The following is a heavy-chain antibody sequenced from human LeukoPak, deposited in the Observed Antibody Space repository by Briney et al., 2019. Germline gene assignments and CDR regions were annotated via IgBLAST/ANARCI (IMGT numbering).Heavy chain of an antibody. CDR3: ARDPYSSSWYPYYYYGMDV. CDR2: ISYDGSNK. V-gene: IGHV3-30-3*01. Sequence: GGSLRLSCAASGFTFSSYAMHWVRQAPGKGLEWVAVISYDGSNKYYADSVKGRFTISRDNSKNTLYLQMNSLRAEDTAVYYCARDPYSSSWYPYYYYGMDVWGQGTTVTASS. CDR1: GFTFSSYA. J-gene: IGHJ6*02. D-gene: IGHD6-13*01.